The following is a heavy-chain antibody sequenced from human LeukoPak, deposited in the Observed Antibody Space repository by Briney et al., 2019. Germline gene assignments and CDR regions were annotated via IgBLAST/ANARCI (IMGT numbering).Heavy chain of an antibody. CDR3: ARDWVYKIDY. CDR2: ISHDGII. D-gene: IGHD5-24*01. CDR1: GFSFWSYA. V-gene: IGHV3-74*01. Sequence: GGSLRLSCAASGFSFWSYAMSWVRQAPGKGLVWVSRISHDGIISYADSVKGRFTISRDNAKNTLILQMNSLRVEDTAVYYCARDWVYKIDYWGRGTLVTVSS. J-gene: IGHJ4*02.